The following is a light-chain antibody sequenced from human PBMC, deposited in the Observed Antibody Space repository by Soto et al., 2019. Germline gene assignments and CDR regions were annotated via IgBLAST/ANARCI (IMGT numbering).Light chain of an antibody. Sequence: DIVMTQSPDSLAVSLGERATINCKSSQSVLYRSTNKNYLAWYQQKAGQPPKLLVYWASTRESGVPDRFSGSGSGTDFTFTISSLQAEDVAVYYCQQYYSNPRTFGQGTKVEI. CDR3: QQYYSNPRT. V-gene: IGKV4-1*01. J-gene: IGKJ1*01. CDR1: QSVLYRSTNKNY. CDR2: WAS.